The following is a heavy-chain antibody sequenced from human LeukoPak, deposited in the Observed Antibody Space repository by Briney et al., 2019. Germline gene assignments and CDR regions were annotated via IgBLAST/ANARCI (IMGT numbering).Heavy chain of an antibody. CDR3: ARVGRSGSYYMFY. D-gene: IGHD1-26*01. Sequence: ASVKASCKASGGTFSSYAINWVRQATGQGLEWMGWMNPNSGNTGYAQKFQGRVTMTRNTSISTAYMELSSLRSEDTAVYYCARVGRSGSYYMFYWGQGTLVTVSS. CDR1: GGTFSSYA. V-gene: IGHV1-8*02. J-gene: IGHJ4*02. CDR2: MNPNSGNT.